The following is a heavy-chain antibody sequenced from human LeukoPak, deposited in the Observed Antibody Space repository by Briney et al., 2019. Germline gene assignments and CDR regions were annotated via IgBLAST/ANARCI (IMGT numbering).Heavy chain of an antibody. V-gene: IGHV3-30*18. CDR2: VSYDGVKK. CDR1: GFTFSNYG. CDR3: AKDWGTLYYAASGYPIDY. D-gene: IGHD3-22*01. J-gene: IGHJ4*02. Sequence: GGSLRLSCDASGFTFSNYGMHWVRQAPGKGLEWVATVSYDGVKKHYADAVKGRFTISRDNTINTLFLQVNSLRTEDTAVYYCAKDWGTLYYAASGYPIDYWGQGTLVTVSS.